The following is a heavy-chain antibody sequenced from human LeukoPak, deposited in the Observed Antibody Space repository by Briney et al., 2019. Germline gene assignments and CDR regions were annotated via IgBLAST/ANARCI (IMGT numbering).Heavy chain of an antibody. D-gene: IGHD1-26*01. CDR1: GYTFTSYY. CDR2: INPSGGST. J-gene: IGHJ6*02. V-gene: IGHV1-46*01. Sequence: ASVKVSCKASGYTFTSYYMHWVRQAPGQGLEWMGIINPSGGSTSYAQKFQGRVTMTRDTSTSTVYMELGSLRSEDTAVYYCARDWSQEGGATSSYYGMDVWGQGTTVTVSS. CDR3: ARDWSQEGGATSSYYGMDV.